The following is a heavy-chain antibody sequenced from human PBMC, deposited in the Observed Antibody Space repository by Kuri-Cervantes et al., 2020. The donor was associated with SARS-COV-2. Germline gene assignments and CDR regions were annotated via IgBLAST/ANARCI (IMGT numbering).Heavy chain of an antibody. CDR3: AREDIAAAGTALYY. Sequence: GSLRLSCAVHGGSFNTYYWTWIRQPPGKGLEWIGEINHSGSTNYNPSLKSRVTISVDTSKNQFSLKLSSVTAADTAVYYCAREDIAAAGTALYYWGQGTLVTVSS. V-gene: IGHV4-34*01. CDR1: GGSFNTYY. CDR2: INHSGST. J-gene: IGHJ4*02. D-gene: IGHD6-13*01.